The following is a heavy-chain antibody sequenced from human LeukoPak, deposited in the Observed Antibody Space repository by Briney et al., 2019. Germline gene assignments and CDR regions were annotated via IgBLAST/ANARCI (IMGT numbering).Heavy chain of an antibody. CDR2: TSAYNGNT. D-gene: IGHD5-12*01. V-gene: IGHV1-18*01. CDR1: GYTFTSYG. CDR3: ARVPLSGYATSEYYYYMDV. Sequence: ASVKVSCKASGYTFTSYGISWVRQAPGQGLEWMGWTSAYNGNTNYAQKLQGRVTITADKSTSTAYMELSSLRSEDTAVYYCARVPLSGYATSEYYYYMDVWGKGTTVTVSS. J-gene: IGHJ6*03.